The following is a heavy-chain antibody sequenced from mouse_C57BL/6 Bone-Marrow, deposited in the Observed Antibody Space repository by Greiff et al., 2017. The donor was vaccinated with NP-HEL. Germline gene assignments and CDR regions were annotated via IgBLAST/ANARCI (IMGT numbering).Heavy chain of an antibody. Sequence: QVQLQQPGAELVKPGASVKLSCKASGYTFTSYWMHWVKQRPGQGLEWIGMIHPNSGSTNYNEKFKSKATLTVDKSSSTAYMQLSSLTSEDSAVYYCARINSLYAMDYWGQGTSVTVSS. CDR2: IHPNSGST. V-gene: IGHV1-64*01. CDR3: ARINSLYAMDY. D-gene: IGHD6-1*01. CDR1: GYTFTSYW. J-gene: IGHJ4*01.